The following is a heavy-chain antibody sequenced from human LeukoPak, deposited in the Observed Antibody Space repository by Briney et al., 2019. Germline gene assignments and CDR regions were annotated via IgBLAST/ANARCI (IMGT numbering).Heavy chain of an antibody. CDR1: GFTLSDRY. Sequence: PGGTLSLSCTPSGFTLSDRYIDWVRQAPRKGREWVGRSRNKAYSYTTEYAASVKGRFTISTDESKNLLYLQMNSLTTEDTAVYYCTRCSTGTRLYYFDCGGQGTLVTVSA. D-gene: IGHD1/OR15-1a*01. CDR2: SRNKAYSYTT. CDR3: TRCSTGTRLYYFDC. V-gene: IGHV3-72*01. J-gene: IGHJ4*02.